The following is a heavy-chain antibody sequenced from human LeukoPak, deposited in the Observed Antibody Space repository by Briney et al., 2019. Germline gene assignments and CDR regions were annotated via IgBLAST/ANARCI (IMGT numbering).Heavy chain of an antibody. D-gene: IGHD2-2*02. J-gene: IGHJ3*02. CDR3: AREYCSSTSCYRAFDI. CDR1: GYTFTSYD. CDR2: MNPNSGNT. Sequence: ASVKVSCKASGYTFTSYDINWVRQATGQGLEWMGWMNPNSGNTGYAQKFQGRVTITRNTSISTAYMELSSLRSEDTAVYYCAREYCSSTSCYRAFDIWGQGTMVTVSS. V-gene: IGHV1-8*03.